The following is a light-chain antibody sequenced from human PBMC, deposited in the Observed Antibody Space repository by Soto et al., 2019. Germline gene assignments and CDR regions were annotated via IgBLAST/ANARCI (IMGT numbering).Light chain of an antibody. CDR3: QQYASSPLYS. CDR2: GAS. V-gene: IGKV3-20*01. Sequence: EIVLTQSPGTLSLSPGDRATLSCRASQSVSSSYLAWYQQKPGQAPRLLIYGASTRATGIPGRFSGSGSGTDFTLTISRLEPEDFAVYYCQQYASSPLYSFGQGTKLQIK. CDR1: QSVSSSY. J-gene: IGKJ2*03.